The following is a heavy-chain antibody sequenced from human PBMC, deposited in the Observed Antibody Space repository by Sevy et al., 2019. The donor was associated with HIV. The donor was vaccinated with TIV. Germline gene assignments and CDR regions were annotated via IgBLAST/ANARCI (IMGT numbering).Heavy chain of an antibody. CDR1: GFTFSSYG. CDR2: IWFDGSNT. D-gene: IGHD4-17*01. CDR3: ARDLEYYDSGDYGPTFMPDY. J-gene: IGHJ4*02. Sequence: GGSLRLSCAASGFTFSSYGMHWVRQGPGKGLEWVAVIWFDGSNTYYADCVKGRFTISRDIGKNTLHLQMNNLRSEDTAGYYCARDLEYYDSGDYGPTFMPDYWGQGTLVTVSS. V-gene: IGHV3-33*01.